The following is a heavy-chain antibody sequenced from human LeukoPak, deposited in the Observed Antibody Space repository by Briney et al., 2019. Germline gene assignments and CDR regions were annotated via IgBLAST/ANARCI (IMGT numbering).Heavy chain of an antibody. CDR1: GYTSTGYY. CDR2: MNPTSGGT. V-gene: IGHV1-2*02. Sequence: PSVNLSCTASGYTSTGYYIHWVRHAPPQGPEWMGLMNPTSGGTEDTHNFQGRVSMNRDTPPSTTYTWLCSLRSDDTAIYYCARDVGVPGRGNALDYWGQGTLVTVSS. D-gene: IGHD2-8*01. J-gene: IGHJ4*02. CDR3: ARDVGVPGRGNALDY.